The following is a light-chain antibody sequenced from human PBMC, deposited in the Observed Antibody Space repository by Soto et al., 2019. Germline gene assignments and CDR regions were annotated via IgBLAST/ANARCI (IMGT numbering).Light chain of an antibody. CDR2: GAS. J-gene: IGKJ2*01. Sequence: EIVMTQSPATLSVSPGERATLSCRASQSVSSKLAWYQQKPGQAPRLLIYGASTRATGIPARFSGSGSGTEFTLTISSLQSEDFAIYYCQQYNNWSPYTFGQGTKLEIE. V-gene: IGKV3-15*01. CDR3: QQYNNWSPYT. CDR1: QSVSSK.